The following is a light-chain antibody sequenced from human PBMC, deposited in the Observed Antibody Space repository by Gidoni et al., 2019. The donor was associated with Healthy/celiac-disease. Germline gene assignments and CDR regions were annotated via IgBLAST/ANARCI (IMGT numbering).Light chain of an antibody. Sequence: DIQMTQSPSSLSASVGDRVTITCRASQSISSYLNWYQQKPGKAPKLLIHAASSLQSGVPSRFSGSGSGTDFTLTISSLQPEDFATYYCQQRYSTPRSFGQGTKLEIK. CDR1: QSISSY. J-gene: IGKJ2*03. V-gene: IGKV1-39*01. CDR2: AAS. CDR3: QQRYSTPRS.